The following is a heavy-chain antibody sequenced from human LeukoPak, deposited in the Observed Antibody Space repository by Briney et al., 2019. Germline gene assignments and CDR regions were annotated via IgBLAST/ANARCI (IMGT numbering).Heavy chain of an antibody. CDR1: GFSPSTSGVG. Sequence: SGPTLVKPTQTLTLTCIFSGFSPSTSGVGVAWMRQPPGKALEWLALIYWNDDKRYSPSLKSRLTITKDTSKNQVVLTSANMDPEDTATYFCATADGSFDYWGQGTLVTVSS. J-gene: IGHJ4*02. D-gene: IGHD5-24*01. CDR2: IYWNDDK. CDR3: ATADGSFDY. V-gene: IGHV2-5*01.